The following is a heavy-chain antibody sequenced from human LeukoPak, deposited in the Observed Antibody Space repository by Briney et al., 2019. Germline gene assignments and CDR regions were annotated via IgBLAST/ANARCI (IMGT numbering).Heavy chain of an antibody. Sequence: GGSLRLSCAASGFTFSGFAMSWIRQAPGKGLEWVSSISRSGESTFYADSVRGQFTISRDNSKNTVSLQMESLRAEDTALYYCARGKSSSPVFLYYYYMDVWGKGTTVTISS. CDR3: ARGKSSSPVFLYYYYMDV. V-gene: IGHV3-23*01. CDR2: ISRSGEST. D-gene: IGHD6-13*01. CDR1: GFTFSGFA. J-gene: IGHJ6*03.